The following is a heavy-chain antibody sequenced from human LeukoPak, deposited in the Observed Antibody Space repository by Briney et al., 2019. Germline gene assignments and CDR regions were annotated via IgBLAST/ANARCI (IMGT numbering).Heavy chain of an antibody. CDR3: ARDGTSRSIQH. Sequence: SETLSLTCTVSGGSISNYYWSWIRQPPGEGLEWIGYIYNSGSTNYNPSLKSRVSISVDTFKNQFSLKLSSVTAADTAVYYCARDGTSRSIQHWGQGALVTVSS. V-gene: IGHV4-59*01. CDR2: IYNSGST. CDR1: GGSISNYY. D-gene: IGHD1-26*01. J-gene: IGHJ1*01.